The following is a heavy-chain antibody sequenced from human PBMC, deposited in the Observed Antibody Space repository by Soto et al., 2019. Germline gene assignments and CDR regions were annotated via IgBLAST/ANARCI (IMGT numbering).Heavy chain of an antibody. V-gene: IGHV3-23*01. D-gene: IGHD2-2*01. CDR3: AKDRLRYCSSTSCYGMSGFDP. Sequence: GGSLRLSCAASGFTFSSYAMSWVRQAPGKGLERVSAISGSGGSTYYADSVKGRFTISRDNSKNTLYLQMNSLRAEDTAVYYCAKDRLRYCSSTSCYGMSGFDPWGQGTLVTVSS. CDR1: GFTFSSYA. J-gene: IGHJ5*02. CDR2: ISGSGGST.